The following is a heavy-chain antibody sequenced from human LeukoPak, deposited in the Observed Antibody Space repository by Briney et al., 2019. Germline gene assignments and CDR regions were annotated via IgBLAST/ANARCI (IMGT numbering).Heavy chain of an antibody. Sequence: PGGSLRLSCAASGFTFSSYDMHWVRQVTGRGLEWVSAIGIAGDTYYLASVKGRLTISRENAKNSLYLQMNSLRAGDTAVYYCARDRLSKGAGWYFDLWGGGTLVSVSS. CDR3: ARDRLSKGAGWYFDL. V-gene: IGHV3-13*04. D-gene: IGHD2/OR15-2a*01. CDR2: IGIAGDT. CDR1: GFTFSSYD. J-gene: IGHJ2*01.